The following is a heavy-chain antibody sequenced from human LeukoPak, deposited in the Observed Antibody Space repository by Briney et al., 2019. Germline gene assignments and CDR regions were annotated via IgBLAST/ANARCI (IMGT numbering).Heavy chain of an antibody. Sequence: GGSLRLSCAASGFTVSSNYMSWVRQAPGKGLEWVSVIYGGGSTYYADSVKGRFTISRDNSKNTLYLQMNSLRAEDTAVYYCAREGYDSSGYSSYYFDYWGQGTLVTVSS. CDR3: AREGYDSSGYSSYYFDY. CDR2: IYGGGST. D-gene: IGHD3-22*01. CDR1: GFTVSSNY. J-gene: IGHJ4*02. V-gene: IGHV3-53*01.